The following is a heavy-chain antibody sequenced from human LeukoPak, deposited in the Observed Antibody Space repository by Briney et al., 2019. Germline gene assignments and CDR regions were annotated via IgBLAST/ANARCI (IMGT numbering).Heavy chain of an antibody. J-gene: IGHJ4*02. CDR3: AKDREDIDSYNSYYFDY. D-gene: IGHD5-24*01. V-gene: IGHV3-30*18. CDR1: GFTFSSYG. Sequence: GGSLRLSCAASGFTFSSYGMHWVRQAPGKRLEWVAVISYAGTNKFYADSVKGRFTISRDNSKNTLYLQMNSLRAEDTALYYCAKDREDIDSYNSYYFDYWGQGTLVTVSS. CDR2: ISYAGTNK.